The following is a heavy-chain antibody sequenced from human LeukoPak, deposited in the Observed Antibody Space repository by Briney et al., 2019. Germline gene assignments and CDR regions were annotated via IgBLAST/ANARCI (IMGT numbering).Heavy chain of an antibody. CDR1: GFTFSSHW. CDR2: ISDDGSST. CDR3: ARDCGASGCDY. Sequence: PGGSLRLSCAASGFTFSSHWMHWVRQAPGKGLVWVSRISDDGSSTTNANSAKGRFTISRDNAKNTVYLQMNSLGVEDTAVYYCARDCGASGCDYWGQGTLVTVSS. V-gene: IGHV3-74*01. D-gene: IGHD5-12*01. J-gene: IGHJ4*02.